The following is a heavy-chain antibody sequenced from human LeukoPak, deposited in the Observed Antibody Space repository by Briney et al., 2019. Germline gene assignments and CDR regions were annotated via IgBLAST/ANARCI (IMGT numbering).Heavy chain of an antibody. D-gene: IGHD3-22*01. Sequence: PGGSLRLSCAASGFTFSGYAMSWVRQAPGKGLEWVSALSGSGGTAYYADSVKGRFTISRDNSKNTLYLQMNSLRAEDTAVYYCATKIVVLFDYWGQGTLVTVSS. CDR1: GFTFSGYA. V-gene: IGHV3-23*01. J-gene: IGHJ4*02. CDR3: ATKIVVLFDY. CDR2: LSGSGGTA.